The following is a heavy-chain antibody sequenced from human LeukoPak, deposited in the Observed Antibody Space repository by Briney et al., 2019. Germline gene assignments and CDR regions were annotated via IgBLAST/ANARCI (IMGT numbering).Heavy chain of an antibody. CDR2: INPSSGGT. J-gene: IGHJ5*02. V-gene: IGHV1-2*02. Sequence: ASVKVSCKASGYTFTGYYMHWVRQAPGQGLEWMGWINPSSGGTNYAQKFQGRVTMTRDTSISTAYMELSRLRSDDTAVYYCARDRILRDIVVVVAATRWASYRFDPWGQGTLVTVSS. CDR3: ARDRILRDIVVVVAATRWASYRFDP. CDR1: GYTFTGYY. D-gene: IGHD2-15*01.